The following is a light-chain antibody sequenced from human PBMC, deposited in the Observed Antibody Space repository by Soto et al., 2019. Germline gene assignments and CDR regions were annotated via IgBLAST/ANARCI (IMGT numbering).Light chain of an antibody. CDR2: EVS. CDR1: SSDVGGYNY. V-gene: IGLV2-8*01. CDR3: SSYAGSNNLGV. Sequence: QSVLTQPPSASGSPGQSVTISCTGTSSDVGGYNYVSWYQQHPGKAPKLMISEVSKRPSGVPDRFSGSKSGNTASLTVSGLQAEDEADYYCSSYAGSNNLGVFGTVTKVTVL. J-gene: IGLJ1*01.